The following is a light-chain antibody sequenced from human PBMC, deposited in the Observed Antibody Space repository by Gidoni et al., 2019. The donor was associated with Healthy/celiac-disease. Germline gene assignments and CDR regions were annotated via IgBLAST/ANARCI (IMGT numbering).Light chain of an antibody. CDR1: QSARSY. CDR3: QRRSNWPT. CDR2: NAS. V-gene: IGKV3-11*01. J-gene: IGKJ3*01. Sequence: EIVLTQSPATLSLSPGERATLTCRASQSARSYLAWYQQKPGQAPRPLIYNASNRATGIPTRFSGSGSGTDFTRTIGSLEPEDFAVYYCQRRSNWPTFXXXTKVDIK.